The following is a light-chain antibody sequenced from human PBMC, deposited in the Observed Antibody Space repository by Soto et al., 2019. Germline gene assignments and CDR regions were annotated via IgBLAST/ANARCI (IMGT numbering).Light chain of an antibody. CDR3: CSFAGSSTSYVV. CDR1: SSDVGNYNL. Sequence: QSALTQPASVSGSPGQSITISCTGTSSDVGNYNLVSWYQHHPGKAPKLMIYEVNKRPSGVSNRFSGSKSDNTASLTISGLQAEDEADYYCCSFAGSSTSYVVFGGGTKLTVL. V-gene: IGLV2-23*02. J-gene: IGLJ2*01. CDR2: EVN.